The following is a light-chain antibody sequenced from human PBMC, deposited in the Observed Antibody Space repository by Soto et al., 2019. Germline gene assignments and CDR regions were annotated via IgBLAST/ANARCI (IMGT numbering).Light chain of an antibody. J-gene: IGLJ1*01. V-gene: IGLV2-14*01. CDR3: CSYTRTSTFV. Sequence: LTQPASVSGSPGQSITISCTGTSSDVGANNYVSWYQQHPGKAPKLIIYEVSNRPSGGSDRFSGSKSGNTASLTISGLQAEDEAVYDCCSYTRTSTFVFGTGTKVTVL. CDR1: SSDVGANNY. CDR2: EVS.